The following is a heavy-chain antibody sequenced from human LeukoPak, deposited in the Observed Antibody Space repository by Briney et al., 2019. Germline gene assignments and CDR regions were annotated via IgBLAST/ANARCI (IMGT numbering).Heavy chain of an antibody. D-gene: IGHD5-12*01. J-gene: IGHJ4*02. CDR2: ISAYNGNT. CDR1: GYSFTSYA. Sequence: ASVKVSCKASGYSFTSYAISWVRQAPGQGLEWMGWISAYNGNTNHAQKLQGRVTMTTDTSTSTAYMELRSLRSDDTAVYYCAREGLYSGYDFPDYWGQGTLVTVSS. V-gene: IGHV1-18*01. CDR3: AREGLYSGYDFPDY.